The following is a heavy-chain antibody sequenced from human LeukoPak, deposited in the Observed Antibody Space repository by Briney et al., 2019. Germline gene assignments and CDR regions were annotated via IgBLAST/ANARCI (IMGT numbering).Heavy chain of an antibody. Sequence: ETLSLTCTVSGGSISNYYWSWFRQPPGKGLEWVSAISGSGGSTYYADSVKGRFTISRDNSKNTLYLQMNSLRAEDTAVYYCAKEGDILTGYAGFDYWGQGTLVTVSS. D-gene: IGHD3-9*01. V-gene: IGHV3-23*01. CDR3: AKEGDILTGYAGFDY. CDR1: GGSISNYY. CDR2: ISGSGGST. J-gene: IGHJ4*02.